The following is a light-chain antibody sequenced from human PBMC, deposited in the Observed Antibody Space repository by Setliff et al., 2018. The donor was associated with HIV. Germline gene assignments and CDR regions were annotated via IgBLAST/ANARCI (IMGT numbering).Light chain of an antibody. Sequence: QSALTQPPSVSGSPGQSVTISCTGTSSDVGSSNRVSWYQQPPGTVPRLMIYEVSSRPSGVPDRFSGSKSGNTASLTISGLQAEDEADYYCCSFANNNTKVFGGGTKVTVL. J-gene: IGLJ1*01. CDR2: EVS. V-gene: IGLV2-18*02. CDR1: SSDVGSSNR. CDR3: CSFANNNTKV.